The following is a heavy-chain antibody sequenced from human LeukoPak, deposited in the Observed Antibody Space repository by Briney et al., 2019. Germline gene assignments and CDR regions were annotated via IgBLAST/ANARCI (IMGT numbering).Heavy chain of an antibody. CDR3: ARWEIYCSGGSCPPYYFDY. Sequence: PGGSLRLSCAAPVFTFRDYNISWIRQAPGERLGWVSYIISSVSTIYYADSVKGRFTVSRDNAKNSLYLQMDSLRAEDTAVYYCARWEIYCSGGSCPPYYFDYWGQGTLVTVSS. CDR2: IISSVSTI. D-gene: IGHD2-15*01. CDR1: VFTFRDYN. J-gene: IGHJ4*02. V-gene: IGHV3-11*01.